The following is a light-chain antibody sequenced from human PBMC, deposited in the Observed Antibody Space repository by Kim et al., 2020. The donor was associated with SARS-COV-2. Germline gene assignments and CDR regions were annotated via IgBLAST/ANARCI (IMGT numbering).Light chain of an antibody. V-gene: IGKV3-15*01. Sequence: EIVMTQSPATLSVSLGERVTLSCRAGQTVGGNLAWYQQRPGQAPRLLIYDASTRATDVPARFSGSGSGTEFTLTISSLQSEDFVVYYCQQFNNWPLTFGGGTKVDIK. J-gene: IGKJ4*01. CDR2: DAS. CDR3: QQFNNWPLT. CDR1: QTVGGN.